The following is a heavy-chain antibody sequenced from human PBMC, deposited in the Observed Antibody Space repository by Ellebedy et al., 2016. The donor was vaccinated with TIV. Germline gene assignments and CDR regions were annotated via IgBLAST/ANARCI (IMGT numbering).Heavy chain of an antibody. V-gene: IGHV3-30*13. CDR1: GFTFSRHW. D-gene: IGHD5-24*01. CDR3: VRVGRWLQYFDY. Sequence: PGGSLRLSCAASGFTFSRHWMHWVRQAPGKGLEWVAVGGRDYYCANSVKGRFSISRDTSQNSLYLQMNSLKTDDTAVYYCVRVGRWLQYFDYWGQGILVTVSS. J-gene: IGHJ4*02. CDR2: GGRDY.